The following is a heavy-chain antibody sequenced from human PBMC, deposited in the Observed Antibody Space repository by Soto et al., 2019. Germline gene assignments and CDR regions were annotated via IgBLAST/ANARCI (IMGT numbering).Heavy chain of an antibody. CDR1: GFTFSSYA. Sequence: GGSLRLSCAASGFTFSSYAMSWVRQAPGEGLEWVSAISGSGGSTYYADSVKGRFTISRDNSKNTLYLQMNSLRAEDTAVYYCAKGPDSSGYAGDAFDIWGQGTMVTVSS. D-gene: IGHD3-22*01. J-gene: IGHJ3*02. V-gene: IGHV3-23*01. CDR3: AKGPDSSGYAGDAFDI. CDR2: ISGSGGST.